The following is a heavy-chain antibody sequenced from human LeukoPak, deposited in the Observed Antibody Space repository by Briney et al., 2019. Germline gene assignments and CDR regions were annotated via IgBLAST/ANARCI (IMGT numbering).Heavy chain of an antibody. Sequence: GGSLRLSRAASGFTFSSYAMSWVRQAPGKGLEWVSAISGSGGSTYYADSVKGRFTISRDNSKNTLYLQMNSLRAEDTAVYYCAKDKGRTMVRGSFDYWGQGTLVTVSS. D-gene: IGHD3-10*01. CDR2: ISGSGGST. CDR1: GFTFSSYA. J-gene: IGHJ4*02. CDR3: AKDKGRTMVRGSFDY. V-gene: IGHV3-23*01.